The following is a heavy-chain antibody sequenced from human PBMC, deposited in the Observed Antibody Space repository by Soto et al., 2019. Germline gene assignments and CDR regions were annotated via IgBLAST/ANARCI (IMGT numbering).Heavy chain of an antibody. Sequence: ASVKVSCKASGYTFTSYGLSWEREAPGQGLEWMGWISGNNGDTNYAQKLQGRLTMTTDTSTSTAYMELRSLRSDDTAVYYCARGKADCSSTSCYVRYYGMDVWGQGTTVTVSS. CDR1: GYTFTSYG. V-gene: IGHV1-18*01. J-gene: IGHJ6*02. CDR2: ISGNNGDT. D-gene: IGHD2-2*01. CDR3: ARGKADCSSTSCYVRYYGMDV.